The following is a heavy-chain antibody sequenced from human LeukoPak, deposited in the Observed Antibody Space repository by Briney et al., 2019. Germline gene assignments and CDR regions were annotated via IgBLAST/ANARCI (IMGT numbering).Heavy chain of an antibody. CDR3: ARDRHTMIVY. CDR2: IYYSGST. Sequence: NPSETLSLTCTVSGGSISSSSYYWGWIRQPPGKGLEWIGSIYYSGSTYYNPSLKSRVTISVDTSKNQFSLKLSSVTAADTAVYYCARDRHTMIVYWGQGMLVTVSS. J-gene: IGHJ4*02. CDR1: GGSISSSSYY. D-gene: IGHD3-22*01. V-gene: IGHV4-39*07.